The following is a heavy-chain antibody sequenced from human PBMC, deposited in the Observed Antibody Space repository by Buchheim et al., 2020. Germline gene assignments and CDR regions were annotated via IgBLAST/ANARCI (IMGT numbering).Heavy chain of an antibody. V-gene: IGHV4-39*01. CDR3: ARHRYYYDSSGYYYFPDYFDY. J-gene: IGHJ4*02. D-gene: IGHD3-22*01. CDR1: GGSISSSSYY. CDR2: IYSSGST. Sequence: QLQLQESGPGLVKPSETLSLTCTVSGGSISSSSYYWGWIRQPPGKGLEWIGSIYSSGSTYYNPPLKSRVTISVDTSQHQFSLKLSSVTAADTAVYYCARHRYYYDSSGYYYFPDYFDYWGQGTL.